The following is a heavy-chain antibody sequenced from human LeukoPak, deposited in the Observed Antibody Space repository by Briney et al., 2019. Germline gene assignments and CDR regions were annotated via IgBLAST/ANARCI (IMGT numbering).Heavy chain of an antibody. CDR2: ISYDGSNK. V-gene: IGHV3-30-3*01. CDR1: GFTFSSYA. CDR3: ARSQIRGSYYFDY. D-gene: IGHD1-26*01. Sequence: GGSLRLSCAAPGFTFSSYAMHWVRQAPGKGLEWVAAISYDGSNKYYADSVKGRFTISRAKNTLYLQMNSLRAEDTAVYYCARSQIRGSYYFDYWGQGTLVTVSS. J-gene: IGHJ4*01.